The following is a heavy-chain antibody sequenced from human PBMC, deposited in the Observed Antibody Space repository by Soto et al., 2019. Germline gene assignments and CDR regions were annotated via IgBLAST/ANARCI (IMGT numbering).Heavy chain of an antibody. CDR3: ARGQRRFLEGLLGDNWFDP. CDR1: GGSISSCY. Sequence: SQTLSLTCTVCGGSISSCYWSLIRQPAGKGLEWIGRIYTSGSTNYNPSLKSRVTMSVDTSNNQFSLKLSSVTAADTAVYYCARGQRRFLEGLLGDNWFDPSGQGTLVTV. CDR2: IYTSGST. D-gene: IGHD3-3*01. J-gene: IGHJ5*02. V-gene: IGHV4-4*07.